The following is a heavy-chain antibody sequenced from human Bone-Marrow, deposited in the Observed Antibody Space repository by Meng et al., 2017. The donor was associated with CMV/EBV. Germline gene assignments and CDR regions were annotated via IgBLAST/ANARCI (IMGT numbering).Heavy chain of an antibody. Sequence: SLTCTVSGGSVSSGNYYWSWIRQPPGKGLEWIGYIHNSGRTNYNPSLKSRVTISVDTSKNQFSLKLSSVTAADTAVYYCARGLFVDYWGQGTLVTVSS. CDR3: ARGLFVDY. J-gene: IGHJ4*02. V-gene: IGHV4-61*01. CDR1: GGSVSSGNYY. D-gene: IGHD3-3*01. CDR2: IHNSGRT.